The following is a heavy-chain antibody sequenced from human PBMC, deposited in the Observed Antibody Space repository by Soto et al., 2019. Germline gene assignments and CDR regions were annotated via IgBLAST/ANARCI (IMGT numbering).Heavy chain of an antibody. V-gene: IGHV2-5*02. Sequence: QITLKESGPTLVKPTQTLTLTCTFSGFSLSTSGVGVGWIRQPPGTALEWLALIYWDDDKRYSPSLKSRLTITKDTSKNQVVLTKTNRDPVDTATYYCAHSQTQRGLGCGELLPYFDYWGQGTLVTVSS. D-gene: IGHD3-10*01. CDR2: IYWDDDK. CDR3: AHSQTQRGLGCGELLPYFDY. CDR1: GFSLSTSGVG. J-gene: IGHJ4*02.